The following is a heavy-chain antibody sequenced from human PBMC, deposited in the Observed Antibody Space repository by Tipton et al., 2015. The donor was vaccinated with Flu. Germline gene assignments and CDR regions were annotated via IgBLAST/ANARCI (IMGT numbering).Heavy chain of an antibody. D-gene: IGHD3-9*01. J-gene: IGHJ4*02. CDR3: ASKFYDIWTGYYNGLDY. CDR1: GGPMSGHY. CDR2: IYNSDIA. Sequence: TLSLTCTVSGGPMSGHYWTWLRQSPGRGLEWIAYIYNSDIADYNPSLKSRATISVDTSRSEYSLKLISVTAADTAIYYCASKFYDIWTGYYNGLDYWGQGTLVTVSS. V-gene: IGHV4-59*11.